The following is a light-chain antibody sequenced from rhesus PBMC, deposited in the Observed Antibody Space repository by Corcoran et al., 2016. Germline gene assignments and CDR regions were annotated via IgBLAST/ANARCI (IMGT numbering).Light chain of an antibody. CDR3: WLYYSGAYI. J-gene: IGLJ1*01. V-gene: IGLV7-76*01. CDR2: NTN. Sequence: QAVVTPEPSLKVSPGGTVTLPSGSSTGAVTSGNYPHWFQQKPGQAPRGLIYNTNSKHSWPPARFSGSLAGGKAALTLSGAQPEDEAEYYCWLYYSGAYIFGAGTRLTVL. CDR1: TGAVTSGNY.